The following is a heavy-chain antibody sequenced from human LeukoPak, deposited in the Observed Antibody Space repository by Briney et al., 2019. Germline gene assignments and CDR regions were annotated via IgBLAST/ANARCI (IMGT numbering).Heavy chain of an antibody. CDR1: GGSISSSSYY. CDR3: ARATWGPSRAGWLPYYFDY. D-gene: IGHD5-12*01. Sequence: SETLSLTCTVSGGSISSSSYYWGWIRQPPGKGLEWIGSIYYSGSTYYNPSLKSRVTISVDTSKNQFSLKLSSVTAADTAVYYCARATWGPSRAGWLPYYFDYWGQGTLVTVSS. V-gene: IGHV4-39*07. CDR2: IYYSGST. J-gene: IGHJ4*02.